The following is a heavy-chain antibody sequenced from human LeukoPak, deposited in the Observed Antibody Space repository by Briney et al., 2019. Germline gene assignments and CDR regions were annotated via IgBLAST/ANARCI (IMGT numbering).Heavy chain of an antibody. CDR1: GGSISSYY. D-gene: IGHD4-17*01. Sequence: SETLSLTCTVSGGSISSYYWSWIRQPAGKGLEWIGRIYTSGSTNYNPSLKSRVTMSVDTSKNQFSLELSSVTAADTAVYYCARDGALTTRRYYYYYGMDVWGQGTTVTVSS. V-gene: IGHV4-4*07. CDR2: IYTSGST. J-gene: IGHJ6*02. CDR3: ARDGALTTRRYYYYYGMDV.